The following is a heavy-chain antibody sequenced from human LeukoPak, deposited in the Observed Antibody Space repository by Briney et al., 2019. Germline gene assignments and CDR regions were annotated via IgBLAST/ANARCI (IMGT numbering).Heavy chain of an antibody. CDR2: VKKDGSEK. CDR1: GFTFSSYW. D-gene: IGHD5-12*01. J-gene: IGHJ6*03. V-gene: IGHV3-7*01. Sequence: GGSLRLSCTASGFTFSSYWMDWVRQAPGKGLEWVASVKKDGSEKKYVDSVKGRFTISRDNAKNSLYLEMNSLRTEDTAVYYCTRGIVALVIYYYYMDVSGKGTTVTVFS. CDR3: TRGIVALVIYYYYMDV.